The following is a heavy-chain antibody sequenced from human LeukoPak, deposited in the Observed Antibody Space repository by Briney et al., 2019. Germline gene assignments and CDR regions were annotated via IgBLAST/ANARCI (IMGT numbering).Heavy chain of an antibody. CDR1: GYTFTSYV. V-gene: IGHV1-3*01. D-gene: IGHD4-23*01. CDR3: ARAPTVLIDY. Sequence: GASVKVSCKASGYTFTSYVMHWVRQSPGQRLEWMGWINAGNGNTVYSQKFQGRVTITRDTSASTAYMELSSLTSEDTAVYYCARAPTVLIDYWGQGTLVTVSS. CDR2: INAGNGNT. J-gene: IGHJ4*02.